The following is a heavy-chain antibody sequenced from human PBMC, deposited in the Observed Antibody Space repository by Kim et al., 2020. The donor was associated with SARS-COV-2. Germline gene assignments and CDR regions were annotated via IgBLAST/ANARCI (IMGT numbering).Heavy chain of an antibody. J-gene: IGHJ6*02. CDR3: ARDMVVPAAVFYYYYGMDV. D-gene: IGHD2-2*01. CDR2: INPNSGGT. V-gene: IGHV1-2*06. CDR1: GYTFTGYY. Sequence: ASVKVSCKASGYTFTGYYMHWVRQAPGQGLEWMGRINPNSGGTNYAHKFQGRVTMTRDTSISTAYMELSRLRSDDTAVYYCARDMVVPAAVFYYYYGMDVWGQGTTVTVSS.